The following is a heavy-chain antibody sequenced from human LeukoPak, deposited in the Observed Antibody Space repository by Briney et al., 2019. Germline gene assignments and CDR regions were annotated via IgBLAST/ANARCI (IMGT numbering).Heavy chain of an antibody. CDR3: ARDRGGNTYWFDP. V-gene: IGHV1-46*01. J-gene: IGHJ5*02. D-gene: IGHD4-23*01. CDR1: GYTFTSHY. Sequence: ASVTVSCKASGYTFTSHYIHWVRQPPGQGLEWMGIINPSGGSTSYAQMFQGRVTMTRDTSTSTVYMELSSQRSEDTAVYHCARDRGGNTYWFDPWGQGTLVTVSS. CDR2: INPSGGST.